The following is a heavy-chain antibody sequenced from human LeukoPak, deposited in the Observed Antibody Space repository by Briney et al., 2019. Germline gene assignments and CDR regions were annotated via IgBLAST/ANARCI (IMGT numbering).Heavy chain of an antibody. D-gene: IGHD3-10*01. J-gene: IGHJ3*02. CDR3: ARVGSGGDAFDI. V-gene: IGHV5-51*01. Sequence: GASVKVSCKASGYTFTSYAMHWVRQMPGKGLEWMGIIYPGDSDTRYSPSFQGQVTISADKSISTAYLQWSSLKASDTAMYYCARVGSGGDAFDIWGQGTMVTVSS. CDR2: IYPGDSDT. CDR1: GYTFTSYA.